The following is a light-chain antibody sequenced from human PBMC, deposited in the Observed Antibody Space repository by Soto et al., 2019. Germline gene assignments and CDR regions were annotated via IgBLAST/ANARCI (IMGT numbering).Light chain of an antibody. CDR1: QSVSSSY. Sequence: EIVLTQSPGTLSLSPGARATLSFRASQSVSSSYLAWYQQKPVQAPRLLIYGASSRATGIPDRFSGSGSGTDFTLTISRLEPEDFAVYYCQQYGSSPWTFGQGTKVEI. V-gene: IGKV3-20*01. CDR2: GAS. CDR3: QQYGSSPWT. J-gene: IGKJ1*01.